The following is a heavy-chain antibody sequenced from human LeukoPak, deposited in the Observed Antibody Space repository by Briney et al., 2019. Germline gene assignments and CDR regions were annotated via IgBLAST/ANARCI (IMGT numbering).Heavy chain of an antibody. V-gene: IGHV4-61*02. Sequence: NSSQTLSLTCTVSGGSISSGSYYWSWIRQPAGKGLEWIGRIYTSGSTNYNPSLKSRVTISVDTSKNQFSLKLSSVTAADTAVYYCASEPPRDILTGTCDYWGQGTLVTVSS. CDR1: GGSISSGSYY. D-gene: IGHD3-9*01. CDR2: IYTSGST. CDR3: ASEPPRDILTGTCDY. J-gene: IGHJ4*02.